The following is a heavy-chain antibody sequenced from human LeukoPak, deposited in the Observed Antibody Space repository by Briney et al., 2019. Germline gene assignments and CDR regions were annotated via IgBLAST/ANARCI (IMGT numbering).Heavy chain of an antibody. CDR1: TVTLTGYT. V-gene: IGHV3-21*01. CDR2: ISTTSSYI. Sequence: GGSLRLSCEGATVTLTGYTMAWVRQAPGKGLEWVSYISTTSSYIYYGDSMNGRFTISRDNAKSSLFLQMNSLRVEDTAVYFCARVANEYDFWSPVYGMDVWGQGTSVIVSS. D-gene: IGHD3/OR15-3a*01. J-gene: IGHJ6*02. CDR3: ARVANEYDFWSPVYGMDV.